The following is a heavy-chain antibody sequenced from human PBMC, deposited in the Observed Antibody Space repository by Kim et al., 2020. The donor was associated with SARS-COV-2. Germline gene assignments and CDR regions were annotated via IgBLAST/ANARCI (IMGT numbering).Heavy chain of an antibody. Sequence: SETLSLTCTVSGGSISSYYWSWIRHPPGKGLEWIGYIYYSGSTNYNSSLKSRVTITVDTSKNQLPLKLSPVTAADTAVYYCARGTVGYINAYLGLYWHF. CDR1: GGSISSYY. CDR3: ARGTVGYINAYLGLYWHF. D-gene: IGHD5-18*01. J-gene: IGHJ2*01. V-gene: IGHV4-59*01. CDR2: IYYSGST.